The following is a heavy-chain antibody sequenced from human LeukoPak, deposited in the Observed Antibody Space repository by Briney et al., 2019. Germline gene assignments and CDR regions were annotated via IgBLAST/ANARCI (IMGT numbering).Heavy chain of an antibody. V-gene: IGHV4-59*12. CDR3: AGGNPATNFDY. CDR1: GGSISSYY. CDR2: IYYSGST. Sequence: SETLSLTCTVSGGSISSYYWSWIRQPPGKGLEWIGYIYYSGSTYYNPSLKSRVTISVDTSKNQFSLKLSSVTAADTAVYYCAGGNPATNFDYWGQGTLVTVSS. D-gene: IGHD1-14*01. J-gene: IGHJ4*02.